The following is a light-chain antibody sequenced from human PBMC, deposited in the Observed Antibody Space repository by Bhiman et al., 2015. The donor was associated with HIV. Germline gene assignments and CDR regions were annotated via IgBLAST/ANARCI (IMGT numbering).Light chain of an antibody. J-gene: IGLJ2*01. CDR3: QAWDSSTAR. V-gene: IGLV2-8*01. Sequence: QSALTQPPSASGSPGQSVTISCTGSSSDIGAYNYVSWYHQPPGKAPTLKIYEVNKRPSGVPDRFSGSKSGNTASLTVSGLQAEDEGDYYCQAWDSSTARFGGGTKLTVL. CDR2: EVN. CDR1: SSDIGAYNY.